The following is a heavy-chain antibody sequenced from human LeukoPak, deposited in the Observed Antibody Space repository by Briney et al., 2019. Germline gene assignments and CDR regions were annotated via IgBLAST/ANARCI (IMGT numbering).Heavy chain of an antibody. J-gene: IGHJ4*02. CDR2: IRYDGSNK. D-gene: IGHD3-9*01. V-gene: IGHV3-30*02. Sequence: GGSLRLSCAASGFTFSAYGMHWVRQAPGKGLEWVAYIRYDGSNKFYADSVRGRFTISRDNSKNTLFLQMNSLRPEDTAVYYCARGPDYDILADYFDYWGQGTLVTVSS. CDR1: GFTFSAYG. CDR3: ARGPDYDILADYFDY.